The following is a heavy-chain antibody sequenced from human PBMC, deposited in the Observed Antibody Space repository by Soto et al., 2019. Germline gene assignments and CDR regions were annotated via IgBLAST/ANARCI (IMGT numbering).Heavy chain of an antibody. D-gene: IGHD2-15*01. J-gene: IGHJ4*02. CDR3: ARLPCRVARCYSFEH. V-gene: IGHV3-7*03. Sequence: PGGSLRLSCAASGFTFSTYWMSWVRQTPGKGLEWVANIKYDGSEKFYVDSVKGRFTISRDNAENSLHLQMNSLRADDTAVYYCARLPCRVARCYSFEHWGPGTLVTVSS. CDR1: GFTFSTYW. CDR2: IKYDGSEK.